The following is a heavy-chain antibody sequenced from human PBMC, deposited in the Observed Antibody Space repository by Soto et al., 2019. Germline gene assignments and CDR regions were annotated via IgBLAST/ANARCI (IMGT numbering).Heavy chain of an antibody. Sequence: QVQLVESGGGVVQPGRSLRLSCAASGFTFSSYAMHWVRQAPGKGLEWVAVISYDGSNKYYADSVKGRFTISRDNSKNSLDLQMNSLRAEETAVYYCARPLWRDDYKWGDFDLWGRGTLVPVSS. CDR1: GFTFSSYA. CDR2: ISYDGSNK. D-gene: IGHD4-4*01. V-gene: IGHV3-30-3*01. CDR3: ARPLWRDDYKWGDFDL. J-gene: IGHJ2*01.